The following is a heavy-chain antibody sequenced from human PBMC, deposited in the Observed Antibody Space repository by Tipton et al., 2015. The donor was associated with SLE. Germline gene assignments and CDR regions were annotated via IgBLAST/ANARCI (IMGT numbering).Heavy chain of an antibody. Sequence: QLVQSGGGLVPPGRSLRLSCTASGFNFDDDAIHWVRQAPGKGLEWVAHINQDGDEKYYVDSVKGRFTISRDNAKNSLYLQMSNLRVEDMAVYYCARMGGNNWGREINWFDPWGQGTLVTVSS. D-gene: IGHD7-27*01. CDR3: ARMGGNNWGREINWFDP. V-gene: IGHV3-7*01. CDR1: GFNFDDDA. J-gene: IGHJ5*02. CDR2: INQDGDEK.